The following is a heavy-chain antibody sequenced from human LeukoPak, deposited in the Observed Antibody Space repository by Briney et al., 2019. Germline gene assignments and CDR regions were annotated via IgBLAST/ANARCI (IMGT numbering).Heavy chain of an antibody. V-gene: IGHV4-30-2*01. CDR2: IYHSGST. CDR1: GGAINSGGYS. CDR3: ARQGPYYYASGSFDY. D-gene: IGHD3-10*01. Sequence: PSQTLSLTCAVSGGAINSGGYSWSWIRQPPGKGLEWIGNIYHSGSTSCKPTLKSRVSISVDGSKSQISLRLSSVTAADTAVYYCARQGPYYYASGSFDYWGQGILVTVAS. J-gene: IGHJ4*02.